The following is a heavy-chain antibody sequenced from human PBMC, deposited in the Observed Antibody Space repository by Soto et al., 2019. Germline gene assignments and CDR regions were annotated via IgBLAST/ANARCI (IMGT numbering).Heavy chain of an antibody. D-gene: IGHD4-17*01. CDR3: ARDGATVVTYRSYWYFDL. Sequence: SVKVSCKASGGTFSSYAISWVRQAPGQGLEWMGGIIPIFGTANYAQKFQGRVTITADESTSTAYMELSSLRSEDTAVYYCARDGATVVTYRSYWYFDLWGRGTLVTVSS. CDR2: IIPIFGTA. CDR1: GGTFSSYA. V-gene: IGHV1-69*13. J-gene: IGHJ2*01.